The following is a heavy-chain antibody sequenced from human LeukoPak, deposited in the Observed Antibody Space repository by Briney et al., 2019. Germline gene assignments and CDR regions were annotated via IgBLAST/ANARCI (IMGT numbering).Heavy chain of an antibody. J-gene: IGHJ4*02. V-gene: IGHV3-33*06. CDR1: GFTFSSYG. CDR3: AKEPVSKSMRYYFDY. D-gene: IGHD1-14*01. Sequence: GRSLRLSCAASGFTFSSYGVHWVRQAPGKGLEWVAVIWYDGSNKYYADSVKGRFTISRDNSKNTLYLQMNSLRAEDTAVYYCAKEPVSKSMRYYFDYWGQGTLVTVSS. CDR2: IWYDGSNK.